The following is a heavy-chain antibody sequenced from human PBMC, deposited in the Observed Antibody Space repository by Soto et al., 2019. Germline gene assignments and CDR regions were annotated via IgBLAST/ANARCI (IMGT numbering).Heavy chain of an antibody. CDR1: GGSVSDGTYY. CDR2: VYYSGRT. Sequence: QVQLQESGPGPVKPSETLSLICTVSGGSVSDGTYYWNWIRQPPGKGLEWIGLVYYSGRTNYNPSLKSRFTIAEDTSKNHVSLKLYSVTAADTAVYYCARAFWGEVGPSFDYWGQGTLVTVSS. D-gene: IGHD3-16*01. V-gene: IGHV4-61*03. CDR3: ARAFWGEVGPSFDY. J-gene: IGHJ4*02.